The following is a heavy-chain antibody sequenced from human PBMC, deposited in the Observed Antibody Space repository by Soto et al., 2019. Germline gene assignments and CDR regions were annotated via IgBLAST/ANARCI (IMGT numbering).Heavy chain of an antibody. V-gene: IGHV3-23*01. Sequence: GGSLRLSCLASGFTFSDYAMTWVRHVPGRGLEWVASLDGAGGSTYYADSVRGRFTISRDNSQNTLFLQMKRLTVDDTAIYYCAAPRDEYGSGVSWFTYGMDIWGEGTTVTVSS. D-gene: IGHD3-10*01. J-gene: IGHJ6*04. CDR2: LDGAGGST. CDR1: GFTFSDYA. CDR3: AAPRDEYGSGVSWFTYGMDI.